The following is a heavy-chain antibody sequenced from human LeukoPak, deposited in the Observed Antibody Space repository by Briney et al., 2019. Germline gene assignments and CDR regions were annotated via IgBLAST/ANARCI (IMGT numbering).Heavy chain of an antibody. CDR1: GFTFSSYS. Sequence: HTGGSLRLSCAASGFTFSSYSMNWVRQAPGRGLEWVSYISSSGNNIYYADSVRGRFTISRDNAKKSLYLQMNSLRAEDTAVYYCAELGIAMIGGVWGKGTTVTISS. CDR2: ISSSGNNI. D-gene: IGHD3-10*02. V-gene: IGHV3-48*01. CDR3: AELGIAMIGGV. J-gene: IGHJ6*04.